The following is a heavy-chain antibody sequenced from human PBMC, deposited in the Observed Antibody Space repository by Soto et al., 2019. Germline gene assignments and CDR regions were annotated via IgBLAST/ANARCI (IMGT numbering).Heavy chain of an antibody. CDR2: IYPGESDT. V-gene: IGHV5-51*01. CDR3: ATTAVVVPAAMSLGAFDI. CDR1: GYSFTSYW. Sequence: PGESLKISCKGSGYSFTSYWIGWVRQMPGKGLEWMGIIYPGESDTRYSPSFQGQVTISADKSISTAYLQWSSLKASDTAMYYCATTAVVVPAAMSLGAFDIWGQGTMVTV. J-gene: IGHJ3*02. D-gene: IGHD2-2*01.